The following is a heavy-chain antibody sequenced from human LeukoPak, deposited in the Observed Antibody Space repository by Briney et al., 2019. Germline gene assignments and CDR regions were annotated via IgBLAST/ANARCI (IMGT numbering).Heavy chain of an antibody. D-gene: IGHD2-8*01. Sequence: SETLSLTCAVYGGSFSGYYWSWIRQPPGKGLEGMGEINHSGSTNYNPSLKSRVTISVSTSKNQSSLKLSSVTAADTAVYFCARGLGGYKVITVYATREHFYYMDVCGKGTTVTVSS. J-gene: IGHJ6*03. V-gene: IGHV4-34*01. CDR3: ARGLGGYKVITVYATREHFYYMDV. CDR1: GGSFSGYY. CDR2: INHSGST.